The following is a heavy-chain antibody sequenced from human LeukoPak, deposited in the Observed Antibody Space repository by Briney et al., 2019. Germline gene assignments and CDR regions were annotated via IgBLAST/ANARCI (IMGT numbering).Heavy chain of an antibody. CDR2: INPNSGGT. J-gene: IGHJ6*02. CDR1: GYTFTGYY. V-gene: IGHV1-2*04. Sequence: ASVKVSCKASGYTFTGYYMHWVRQAPGQGLEWMGWINPNSGGTNYAQEFQGWVTMTRDTSISTAYMELSRLRSDDTAVYYCARAAAGATRPTTYYYYYGMDVWGQGTTVTVSS. D-gene: IGHD6-13*01. CDR3: ARAAAGATRPTTYYYYYGMDV.